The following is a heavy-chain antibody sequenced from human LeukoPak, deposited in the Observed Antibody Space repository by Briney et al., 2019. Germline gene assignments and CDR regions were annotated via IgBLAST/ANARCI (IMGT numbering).Heavy chain of an antibody. Sequence: GASVKVSCKVSGYTLTELSMHWVRQAPGKGLEWMGGFDPEDGETIYAQKFQGRVTMTEDTSTDTAYMELSSLRSEDTAVYYCARGILGYCSSTSCLPYIWFDPWGQGTLVTVSS. D-gene: IGHD2-2*01. V-gene: IGHV1-24*01. CDR2: FDPEDGET. J-gene: IGHJ5*02. CDR3: ARGILGYCSSTSCLPYIWFDP. CDR1: GYTLTELS.